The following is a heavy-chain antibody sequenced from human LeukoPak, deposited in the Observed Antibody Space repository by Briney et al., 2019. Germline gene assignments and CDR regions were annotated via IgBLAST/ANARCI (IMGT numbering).Heavy chain of an antibody. Sequence: GGSLRLSCAASGFTFSSYSMNWVRQAPGKGLEWISYISGSSKIIHWAESLKGRFTISRDDAKNSLYLQMNSLRDEDTAVYYCARDYSSSGTFFGYYYGMDVWGQGTTVTVSS. V-gene: IGHV3-48*02. J-gene: IGHJ6*02. CDR2: ISGSSKII. CDR1: GFTFSSYS. D-gene: IGHD2-2*01. CDR3: ARDYSSSGTFFGYYYGMDV.